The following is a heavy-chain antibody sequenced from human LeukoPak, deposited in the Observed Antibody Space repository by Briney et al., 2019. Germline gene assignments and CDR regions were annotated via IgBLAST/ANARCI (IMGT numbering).Heavy chain of an antibody. CDR1: GYSSTNYG. D-gene: IGHD6-13*01. CDR3: ARDVGITVADSFDP. V-gene: IGHV1-18*01. J-gene: IGHJ5*02. Sequence: ASVKVSCKASGYSSTNYGISWVRQAPGQGLEWMGWIHIYRGNTNYAQKFQGRVTMTTDTSTSTVYMEVRGLRSDDTAMYYCARDVGITVADSFDPWGQGTLVTISS. CDR2: IHIYRGNT.